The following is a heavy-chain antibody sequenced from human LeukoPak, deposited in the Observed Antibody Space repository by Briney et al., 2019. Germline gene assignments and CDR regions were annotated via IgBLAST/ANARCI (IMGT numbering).Heavy chain of an antibody. CDR3: ARATFSGSSHFDY. Sequence: TLSLTCTVSGGSISSGSYYWSWIRQPAGKGLEWIGRIYTSGSTNYNPSLKSRVTISVDTSQNQFSLKLSSVTAADTAVYYCARATFSGSSHFDYWGQGTLVTVSS. D-gene: IGHD1-26*01. CDR1: GGSISSGSYY. CDR2: IYTSGST. V-gene: IGHV4-61*02. J-gene: IGHJ4*02.